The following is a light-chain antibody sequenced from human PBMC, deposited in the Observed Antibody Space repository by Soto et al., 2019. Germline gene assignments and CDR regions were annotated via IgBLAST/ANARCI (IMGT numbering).Light chain of an antibody. CDR2: GNS. CDR1: SSNIGARYD. J-gene: IGLJ3*02. V-gene: IGLV1-40*01. CDR3: QSYDSSLGGRV. Sequence: QLVLTQPPSVSGAPGQRVTISCTGSSSNIGARYDVHWYQQLPGTAPKLLIYGNSNRPSGVPDRFSGSQSGTSASLAITGLQAEDEADYYCQSYDSSLGGRVFGGGTKVTVL.